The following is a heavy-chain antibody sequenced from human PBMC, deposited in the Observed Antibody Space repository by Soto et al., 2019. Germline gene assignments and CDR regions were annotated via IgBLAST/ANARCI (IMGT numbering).Heavy chain of an antibody. CDR2: ITGSGGGT. V-gene: IGHV3-23*01. D-gene: IGHD6-19*01. J-gene: IGHJ4*02. Sequence: EVQLLESGGGLVQLGGSLRLCWAASGFTFTTYAMSWVRQAPGKGLEWVSSITGSGGGTYYSDSVKGRFTISRDNSKNTLYLQMNSLRAKDTALYYCAKGCLTVAGTSCSWGQGAQVAVSS. CDR3: AKGCLTVAGTSCS. CDR1: GFTFTTYA.